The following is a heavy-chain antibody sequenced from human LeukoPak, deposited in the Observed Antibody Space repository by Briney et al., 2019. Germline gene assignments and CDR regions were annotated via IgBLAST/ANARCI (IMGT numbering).Heavy chain of an antibody. Sequence: ASVKVSCKTSGYTFTTYYVHWVRQAPGQGLDWMGVIKPEGGTTIYAQKFQGRVTLTRDTSTSTVYMELSSLRSEDTAVYYCARDPYYYDSSGYSFLGGKKYYYYGMDVWGQGTTVTVSS. CDR2: IKPEGGTT. D-gene: IGHD3-22*01. CDR3: ARDPYYYDSSGYSFLGGKKYYYYGMDV. V-gene: IGHV1-46*01. J-gene: IGHJ6*02. CDR1: GYTFTTYY.